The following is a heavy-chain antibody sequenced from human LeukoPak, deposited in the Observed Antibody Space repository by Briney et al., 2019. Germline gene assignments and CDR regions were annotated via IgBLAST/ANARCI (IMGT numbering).Heavy chain of an antibody. CDR3: ARERFITGTTGLYYFDY. Sequence: SVKVSCKASGGTFSSYAISGVRQAPGQGLEWMGGLIPIFGTANYAQKFQGRVTMTADKSTSTAYLELSSMTSEDTAVYYCARERFITGTTGLYYFDYWGQGTLVTVSS. J-gene: IGHJ4*02. CDR1: GGTFSSYA. D-gene: IGHD1-20*01. CDR2: LIPIFGTA. V-gene: IGHV1-69*06.